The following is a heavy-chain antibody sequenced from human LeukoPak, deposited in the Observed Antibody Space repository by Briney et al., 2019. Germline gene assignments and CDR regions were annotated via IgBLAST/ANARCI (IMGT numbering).Heavy chain of an antibody. D-gene: IGHD4-17*01. Sequence: GGSLRLSCAASGFTFSSYWMNWVRQAPGKGLEWVANIKQDGSEKYYVDSVKGRFTISRDNAKNSLYLQMNSLRAEDTAVYYXXXXXXDYGDYDDYYYYYMDVWGKGTTVTISS. CDR1: GFTFSSYW. CDR3: XXXXXDYGDYDDYYYYYMDV. J-gene: IGHJ6*03. V-gene: IGHV3-7*01. CDR2: IKQDGSEK.